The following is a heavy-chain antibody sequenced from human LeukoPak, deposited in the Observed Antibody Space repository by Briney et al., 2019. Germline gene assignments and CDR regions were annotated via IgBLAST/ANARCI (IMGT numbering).Heavy chain of an antibody. J-gene: IGHJ4*02. V-gene: IGHV3-23*01. CDR1: GFTLSSYP. CDR3: TRAAPYGTSWYGKNDY. D-gene: IGHD6-13*01. CDR2: FVRGST. Sequence: GGSLRLSCTASGFTLSSYPMNWVRQAPGKGLEWVSTFVRGSTYYADTVQGRFTISRDSSKNTLYLQMNSLRADDTALYFCTRAAPYGTSWYGKNDYWGQGTLVAVSS.